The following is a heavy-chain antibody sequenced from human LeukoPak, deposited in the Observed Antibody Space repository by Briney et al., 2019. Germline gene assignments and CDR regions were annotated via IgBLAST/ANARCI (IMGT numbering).Heavy chain of an antibody. CDR2: IIPILGIA. V-gene: IGHV1-69*04. CDR3: ARDIHCCSTSCYYDY. Sequence: VASVKVSCKASGGTFSSYAISWVRQAPGQGLEWMGRIIPILGIANYAQKFQGRVTITADKSASTAYMELSSLRSEDTAVYYCARDIHCCSTSCYYDYWGQGTLVTVSS. D-gene: IGHD2-2*01. CDR1: GGTFSSYA. J-gene: IGHJ4*02.